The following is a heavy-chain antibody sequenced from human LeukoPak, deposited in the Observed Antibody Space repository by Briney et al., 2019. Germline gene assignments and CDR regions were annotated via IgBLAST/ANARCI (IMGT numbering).Heavy chain of an antibody. CDR2: IGTLLDT. V-gene: IGHV3-13*01. CDR1: GFTFSSFD. J-gene: IGHJ4*01. Sequence: PGGSLRLSCAASGFTFSSFDMHWVRQAPGKGLEWVSGIGTLLDTDYPDSLKGRFTISRENAKNSVFLQMNNVRAGDTAVYYCVRGRNNNYYDDSGYSPYWGHGTLVTVSS. D-gene: IGHD3-22*01. CDR3: VRGRNNNYYDDSGYSPY.